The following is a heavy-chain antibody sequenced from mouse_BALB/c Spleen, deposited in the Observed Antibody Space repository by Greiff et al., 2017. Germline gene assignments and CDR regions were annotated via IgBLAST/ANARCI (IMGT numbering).Heavy chain of an antibody. J-gene: IGHJ2*01. CDR3: ASHYGSLHFDY. CDR2: IDPANGNT. D-gene: IGHD1-1*01. Sequence: VQLQQSGPELVKPGASVKVSCKASGYAFTSYNMYWVKQRPEQGLEWIGRIDPANGNTKYDPKFQGKATITADTSSNTAYLQLSSLTSEDTAVYYCASHYGSLHFDYWGQGTTLTVSS. CDR1: GYAFTSYN. V-gene: IGHV14-3*02.